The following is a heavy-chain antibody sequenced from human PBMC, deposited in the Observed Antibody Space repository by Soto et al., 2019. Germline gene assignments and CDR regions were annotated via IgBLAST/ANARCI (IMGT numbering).Heavy chain of an antibody. D-gene: IGHD3-22*01. V-gene: IGHV4-31*03. CDR3: AREAGFDSSGYYSHDAFDI. Sequence: SETLSLTCTVSGGSISSGGYYWSWIRQHPGKGLEWIGYIYYSGSTYYNPSLKSRVTISVDTSKNQFSLKLSSVTAADTAVYYCAREAGFDSSGYYSHDAFDIWGQGTMVTVSS. CDR2: IYYSGST. CDR1: GGSISSGGYY. J-gene: IGHJ3*02.